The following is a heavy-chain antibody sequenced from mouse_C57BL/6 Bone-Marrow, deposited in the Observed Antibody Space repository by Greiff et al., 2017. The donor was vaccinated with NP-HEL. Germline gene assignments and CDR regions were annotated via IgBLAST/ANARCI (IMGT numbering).Heavy chain of an antibody. V-gene: IGHV6-6*01. D-gene: IGHD1-1*01. Sequence: EVKLVESGGGLVQPGGSMKLSCAASGFTFSDAWMDWVRQSPEKGLEWVAEIRNKANNHATYYAESVKGRFTISRDDSKSSVYLQMNSLRAEDTGIYYCTPRGDYGSLFAYWGQGTLVTVSA. CDR3: TPRGDYGSLFAY. CDR1: GFTFSDAW. CDR2: IRNKANNHAT. J-gene: IGHJ3*01.